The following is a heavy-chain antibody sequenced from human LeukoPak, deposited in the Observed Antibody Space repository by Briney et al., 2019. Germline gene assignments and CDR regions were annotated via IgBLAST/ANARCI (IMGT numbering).Heavy chain of an antibody. CDR3: ARRWVYYYDSSGYYDY. CDR1: GGSISIYY. V-gene: IGHV4-59*08. Sequence: SETLSLTCTVSGGSISIYYWSWIRHPPGKGLEWIGYIYYSGSNNYNPSLKSRVTISVDTSKNQFSLKLSSVTAADTAVYYCARRWVYYYDSSGYYDYWGQGTLVTVSS. J-gene: IGHJ4*02. CDR2: IYYSGSN. D-gene: IGHD3-22*01.